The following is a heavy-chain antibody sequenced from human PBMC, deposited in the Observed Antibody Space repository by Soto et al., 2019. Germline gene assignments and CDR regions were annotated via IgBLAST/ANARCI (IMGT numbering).Heavy chain of an antibody. CDR1: GFSITNTW. Sequence: GGSLRLSCAASGFSITNTWMHWVRQAPGKGLEWVSSISSSSSYIYYADSVKGRFTISRDNAKNSLYLQMNSLRAEDTAVYYCARDLAYFDYWGQGTLVTVSS. V-gene: IGHV3-21*01. CDR2: ISSSSSYI. J-gene: IGHJ4*02. CDR3: ARDLAYFDY.